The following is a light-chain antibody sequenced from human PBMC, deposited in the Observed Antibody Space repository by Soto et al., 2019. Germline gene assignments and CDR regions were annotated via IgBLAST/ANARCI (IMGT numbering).Light chain of an antibody. V-gene: IGKV3-20*01. CDR2: GAS. CDR1: QSVSSSY. Sequence: EIVLTQSPGSLSLSPGERATPSCRSSQSVSSSYLAWYQQKPGQAPRLIVYGASSRATGIPDRFSGSGSGTDFTLTISRLEPEDVAVYYCQQHGGSPITFDQGTRLEI. CDR3: QQHGGSPIT. J-gene: IGKJ5*01.